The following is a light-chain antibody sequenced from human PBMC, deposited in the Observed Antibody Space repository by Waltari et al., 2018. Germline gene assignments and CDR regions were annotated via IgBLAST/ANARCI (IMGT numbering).Light chain of an antibody. CDR1: QSISNW. V-gene: IGKV1-5*03. CDR2: MAS. J-gene: IGKJ2*01. Sequence: DIQMTQSPSTLSASIGDRVTITCRASQSISNWLAWYQQIPGKAPKILIYMASSLETGVPSRFRGSGSGTEFTLTISSLQPGDFATYYCQQYNTYPFTFGLGTKLESK. CDR3: QQYNTYPFT.